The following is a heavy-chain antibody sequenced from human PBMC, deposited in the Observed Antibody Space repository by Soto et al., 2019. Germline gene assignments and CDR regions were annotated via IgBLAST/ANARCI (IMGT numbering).Heavy chain of an antibody. V-gene: IGHV4-30-4*02. D-gene: IGHD2-2*01. CDR1: GGSINSGDYY. CDR2: IYYSGST. CDR3: ARLYAGYEAFDY. Sequence: TSETLSLTCSVSGGSINSGDYYWSWIRQSPGKGLEWIGYIYYSGSTYYNPSLKSRSTISIETSKNQFFLNVDSVTAADTAVYYCARLYAGYEAFDYWGQGAMVTVSS. J-gene: IGHJ4*02.